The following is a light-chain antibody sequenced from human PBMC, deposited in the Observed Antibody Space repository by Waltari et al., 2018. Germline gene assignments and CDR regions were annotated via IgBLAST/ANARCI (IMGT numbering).Light chain of an antibody. V-gene: IGLV1-44*01. CDR3: SAWDDSLVAL. CDR2: EDN. Sequence: QSVLTQPPSASGAPGQRVIISCSGGYSNFWRNRVMWYHQLPGTGPKLLIYEDNQRPSGVPDRFSGSKSGTSASLVISGLRSEDEADYYCSAWDDSLVALFGGGTRLTVV. CDR1: YSNFWRNR. J-gene: IGLJ3*02.